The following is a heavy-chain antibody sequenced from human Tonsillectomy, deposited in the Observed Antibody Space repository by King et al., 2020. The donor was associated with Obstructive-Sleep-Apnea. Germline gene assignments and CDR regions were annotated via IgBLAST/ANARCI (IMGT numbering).Heavy chain of an antibody. CDR3: AKDQSEVVHPRAMDY. J-gene: IGHJ4*02. V-gene: IGHV3-30*18. Sequence: VPLVESGGGVVQPGRSLRLSCAASGFTFSTYGMHWVRQAPGKGLEWVAVISYHGSNKYYADPVKGRFTISRDNSKNTLYLQMNSLRADDTAVYYCAKDQSEVVHPRAMDYWGQGTLVTVSS. D-gene: IGHD2-2*01. CDR1: GFTFSTYG. CDR2: ISYHGSNK.